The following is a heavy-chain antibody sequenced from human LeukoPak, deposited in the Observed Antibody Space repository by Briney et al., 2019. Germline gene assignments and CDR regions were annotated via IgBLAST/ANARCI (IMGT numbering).Heavy chain of an antibody. V-gene: IGHV1-2*02. CDR2: INPNSGGT. Sequence: GASVKVSCKASGYTFTGYYMHWVRQAPGQGLEWMGWINPNSGGTNYAQKFQGRLTMTRDTSISTVYMELTRLRSDDTAVYYCARVRRLGVNWFDPWGQGTLVTVSS. CDR1: GYTFTGYY. D-gene: IGHD1-26*01. CDR3: ARVRRLGVNWFDP. J-gene: IGHJ5*02.